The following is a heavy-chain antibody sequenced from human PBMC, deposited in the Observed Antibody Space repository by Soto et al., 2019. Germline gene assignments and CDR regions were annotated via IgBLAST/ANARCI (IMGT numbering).Heavy chain of an antibody. CDR1: GFTFSSYG. D-gene: IGHD3-16*01. Sequence: GGSLRLSCAASGFTFSSYGMHWVRQAPGKGLEWVAVIWYDGSNKYYADSVKGRFTISRDNSKNTLYLQMNSLRAEDTAVYYCAREGGDDTGYYYYYMDVWGKGTTVTVSS. J-gene: IGHJ6*03. V-gene: IGHV3-33*01. CDR2: IWYDGSNK. CDR3: AREGGDDTGYYYYYMDV.